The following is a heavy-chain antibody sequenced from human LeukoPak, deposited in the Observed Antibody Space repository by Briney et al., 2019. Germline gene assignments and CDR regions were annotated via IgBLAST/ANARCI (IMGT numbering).Heavy chain of an antibody. J-gene: IGHJ6*03. V-gene: IGHV5-51*01. D-gene: IGHD3-9*01. Sequence: GESLKISCKGSGYSFTSYWIGWVRQMPGKGLEWMGIIYPGDSDTRTSPTFQGQVTIPADKSISTAYLQWSSLRASDTAMYDCERHRLYAILAGYFYMDVCGKGTTVTVSS. CDR2: IYPGDSDT. CDR3: ERHRLYAILAGYFYMDV. CDR1: GYSFTSYW.